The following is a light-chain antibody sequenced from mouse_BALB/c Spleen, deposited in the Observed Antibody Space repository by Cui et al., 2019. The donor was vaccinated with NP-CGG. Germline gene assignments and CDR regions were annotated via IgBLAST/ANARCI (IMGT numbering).Light chain of an antibody. J-gene: IGLJ1*01. V-gene: IGLV1*01. Sequence: QAVVTQESVLTTSPGETVTLTCRSSTGAVTTSNYANWVQEKPDHLFTGLIGVINNRAPGVPARFSGSLIGDKAVLTITGAQTEDEAIYFCALWYSNHWVFGGGTKLTVL. CDR1: TGAVTTSNY. CDR2: VIN. CDR3: ALWYSNHWV.